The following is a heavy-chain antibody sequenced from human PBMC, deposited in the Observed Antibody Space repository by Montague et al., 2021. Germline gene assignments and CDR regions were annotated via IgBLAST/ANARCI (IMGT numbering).Heavy chain of an antibody. CDR1: GGSISSASYY. V-gene: IGHV4-39*01. J-gene: IGHJ5*02. CDR2: FYYNATS. D-gene: IGHD2-15*01. Sequence: SETLSLTCTVSGGSISSASYYWVWNRQPPGQELIFISVFYYNATSNHTPNLKSTVTVSMDTSKNQFSLKLVSVTAADTAVYYCARSLYCRGGSCYSGFDPWGQGTLVTASS. CDR3: ARSLYCRGGSCYSGFDP.